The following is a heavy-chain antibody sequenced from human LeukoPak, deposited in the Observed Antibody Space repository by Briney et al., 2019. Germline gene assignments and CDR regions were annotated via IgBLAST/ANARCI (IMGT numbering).Heavy chain of an antibody. CDR3: ARGDARITHSIAAGTNFELGQDYYYMDV. CDR2: IYYSGST. V-gene: IGHV4-39*07. J-gene: IGHJ6*03. D-gene: IGHD6-13*01. Sequence: SETLSLTCTVSGGSISSSSYYWGWIRQPPGKGLEWIGSIYYSGSTYYNPSLKSRVTISVDTSKNQFSLKLSSVTAADTAVYYCARGDARITHSIAAGTNFELGQDYYYMDVWGKGTTVTVSS. CDR1: GGSISSSSYY.